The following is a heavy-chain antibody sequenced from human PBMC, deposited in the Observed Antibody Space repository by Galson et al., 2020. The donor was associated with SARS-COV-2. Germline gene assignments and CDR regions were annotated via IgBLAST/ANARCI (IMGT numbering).Heavy chain of an antibody. CDR2: ISPNSGGT. J-gene: IGHJ4*02. V-gene: IGHV1-2*02. Sequence: ASVKVSCKASGSTFTGYDLHWVRQAPGQGLEWVGWISPNSGGTNYAQKFQGRVTMTRDTSISTAYMELSRLRSDDTAVYYCARVPINQYEDSGYYYYFDYWGQGTLVTVSS. CDR1: GSTFTGYD. CDR3: ARVPINQYEDSGYYYYFDY. D-gene: IGHD3-22*01.